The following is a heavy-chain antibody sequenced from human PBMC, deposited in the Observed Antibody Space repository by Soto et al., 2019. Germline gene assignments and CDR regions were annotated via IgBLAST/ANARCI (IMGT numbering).Heavy chain of an antibody. V-gene: IGHV3-30-3*01. Sequence: QVQLVESGGGVVQPGRSLRLSCAASGFTFSSYAMHWVRQAPGKGLEWVAVISYDGSNKYYADSVKGRFTISRDNSTNTLYLQMNSLRAEDTAVYYCAQLVGATPDYWGQGTLVTVSS. D-gene: IGHD1-26*01. J-gene: IGHJ4*02. CDR1: GFTFSSYA. CDR3: AQLVGATPDY. CDR2: ISYDGSNK.